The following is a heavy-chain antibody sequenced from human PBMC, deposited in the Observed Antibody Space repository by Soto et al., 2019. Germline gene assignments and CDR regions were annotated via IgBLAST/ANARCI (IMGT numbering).Heavy chain of an antibody. CDR2: KNPNSGNT. Sequence: ASVKVSFKASGYTFTSYDINWVRQATGQGLEWMGWKNPNSGNTGYAQKFQGRVTMTRNTSISTAYMELSSLRSEDTAVYYCARALYDYVWGSYRPLKDYYFDYWGQGTLVTVSS. V-gene: IGHV1-8*01. CDR1: GYTFTSYD. J-gene: IGHJ4*02. CDR3: ARALYDYVWGSYRPLKDYYFDY. D-gene: IGHD3-16*02.